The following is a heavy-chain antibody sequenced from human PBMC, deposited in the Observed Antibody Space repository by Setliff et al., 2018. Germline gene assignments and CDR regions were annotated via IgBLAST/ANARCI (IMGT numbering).Heavy chain of an antibody. CDR2: IYSSGST. CDR1: GGSISSGDYY. V-gene: IGHV4-30-4*08. CDR3: ARDPAAGLDY. Sequence: SETLSLTCTVSGGSISSGDYYWSWIRQPPGKGLEWIGYIYSSGSTYYNPSLKSRVSISVDTSKNQFSLKLSSVTAADTAVYYCARDPAAGLDYWGQGTLVTVSS. J-gene: IGHJ4*02. D-gene: IGHD6-13*01.